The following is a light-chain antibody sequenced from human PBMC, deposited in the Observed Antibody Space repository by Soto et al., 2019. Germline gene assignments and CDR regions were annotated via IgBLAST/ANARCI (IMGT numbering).Light chain of an antibody. CDR2: NNN. J-gene: IGLJ1*01. CDR1: SSNIGSNT. Sequence: QSVLTQPPSASGTPGQRVTISCSGSSSNIGSNTVNWYQQLPGTAPKLLIYNNNQRPSGVPDRCSGSKSGTSASLAISGLQSEDEDDYYCAAWDDTLNGLVFGTGTKLTVL. V-gene: IGLV1-44*01. CDR3: AAWDDTLNGLV.